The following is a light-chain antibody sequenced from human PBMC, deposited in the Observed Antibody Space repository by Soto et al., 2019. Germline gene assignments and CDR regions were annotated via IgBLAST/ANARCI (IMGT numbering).Light chain of an antibody. CDR1: QSVSSTF. J-gene: IGKJ1*01. Sequence: EIVLTQSPGSLSLSPGERATLSCRASQSVSSTFFAWYQQRPGQAPRLLMYGASSRATGIPERFSGSGSGTDFTLTISRLEPEDFEVYYCQQFDSSVTFGQGTKVDIK. CDR2: GAS. CDR3: QQFDSSVT. V-gene: IGKV3-20*01.